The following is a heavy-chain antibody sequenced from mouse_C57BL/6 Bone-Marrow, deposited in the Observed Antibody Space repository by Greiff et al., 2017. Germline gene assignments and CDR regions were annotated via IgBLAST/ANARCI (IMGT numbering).Heavy chain of an antibody. D-gene: IGHD2-3*01. CDR3: ASDGYYWYFDV. CDR1: GYTFTSYW. Sequence: QVQLKQPGAELVKPGASVKLSCKASGYTFTSYWMHWVKQRPGRGLEWIGRIVPNSGGTKYNEKFKSKATLTVDKPSSTAYMQLSSLTSEDSAVYYCASDGYYWYFDVWGTGTTVTVSS. CDR2: IVPNSGGT. V-gene: IGHV1-72*01. J-gene: IGHJ1*03.